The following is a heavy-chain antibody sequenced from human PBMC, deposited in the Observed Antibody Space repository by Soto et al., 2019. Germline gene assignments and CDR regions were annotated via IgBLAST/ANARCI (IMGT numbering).Heavy chain of an antibody. D-gene: IGHD6-13*01. CDR2: IIPIFGTA. Sequence: SVKVSCKASGCTFSSYAISWVRQAPGQGLEWLGGIIPIFGTANYAQKFQVRVTITADESTGTAYMELSSLRSEDTAVYYCARGRTQQLVEYWGQGTLATVSS. CDR1: GCTFSSYA. J-gene: IGHJ4*02. CDR3: ARGRTQQLVEY. V-gene: IGHV1-69*13.